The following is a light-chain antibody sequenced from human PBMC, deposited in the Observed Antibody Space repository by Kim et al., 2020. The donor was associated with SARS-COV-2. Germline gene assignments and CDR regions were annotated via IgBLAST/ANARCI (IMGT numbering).Light chain of an antibody. CDR1: DIGSKS. CDR3: QVWDSSSDHNWV. Sequence: PGKTARITCGGKDIGSKSVHWYQQKPGQAPVLVIYYDSDRPSGIPERFSGSNSGNTATLTITRVEAGDEADYYCQVWDSSSDHNWVFGGGTKLTVL. V-gene: IGLV3-21*04. CDR2: YDS. J-gene: IGLJ3*02.